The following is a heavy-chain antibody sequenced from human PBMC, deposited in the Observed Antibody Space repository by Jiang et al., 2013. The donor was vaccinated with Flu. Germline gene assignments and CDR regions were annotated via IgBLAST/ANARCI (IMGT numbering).Heavy chain of an antibody. CDR3: ARVSVVVTAIPDYYYGMDV. Sequence: GQGLEWMGWMNPNSGNTGYAQKFQGRVTMTRNTSISTAYMELSSLRSEDTAVYYCARVSVVVTAIPDYYYGMDVWGQGTTVTVSS. J-gene: IGHJ6*02. CDR2: MNPNSGNT. V-gene: IGHV1-8*01. D-gene: IGHD2-21*02.